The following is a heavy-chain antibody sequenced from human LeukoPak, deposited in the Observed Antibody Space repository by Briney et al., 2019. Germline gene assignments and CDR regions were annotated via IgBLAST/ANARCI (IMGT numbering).Heavy chain of an antibody. CDR2: IYYSGST. CDR3: ARDSKASQNWFDP. D-gene: IGHD2/OR15-2a*01. CDR1: GGSITFSNYY. J-gene: IGHJ5*02. V-gene: IGHV4-31*03. Sequence: SETLSLTCTVSGGSITFSNYYWSWIRQLPGKGLEWIGYIYYSGSTYYNPSLKSRVTISLDTSKNQFSLRLSSVTAADTAVYYCARDSKASQNWFDPWGQGTLVTVSS.